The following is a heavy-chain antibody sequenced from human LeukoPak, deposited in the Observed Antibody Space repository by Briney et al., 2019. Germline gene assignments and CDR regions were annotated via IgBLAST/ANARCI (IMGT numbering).Heavy chain of an antibody. J-gene: IGHJ4*02. Sequence: GGSRRLSCAASGFTFSNYDMHWVRQAPGKGLEWVAVIWFDGSNKFYADSVKGRFTISRDNSKNTLYLQMNSLRAEDTAVYYCASSAGALIDCWGQGTLVIVSS. CDR1: GFTFSNYD. D-gene: IGHD6-19*01. V-gene: IGHV3-33*01. CDR3: ASSAGALIDC. CDR2: IWFDGSNK.